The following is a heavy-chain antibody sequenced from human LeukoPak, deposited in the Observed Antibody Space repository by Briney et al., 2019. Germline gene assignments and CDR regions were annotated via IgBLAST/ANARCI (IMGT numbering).Heavy chain of an antibody. Sequence: SGPTLVNPTQTLTLTCTFSGFSLSTSGMCVSWIRQPPGKALEWLARIDWDDDKYYSTSLKTRLTISKDTSKNQVVLTMTNMDPVDTATYYCARIVGGYGDYDVGAYDYWGQGTLVTVSS. CDR1: GFSLSTSGMC. J-gene: IGHJ4*02. CDR2: IDWDDDK. CDR3: ARIVGGYGDYDVGAYDY. D-gene: IGHD4-17*01. V-gene: IGHV2-70*11.